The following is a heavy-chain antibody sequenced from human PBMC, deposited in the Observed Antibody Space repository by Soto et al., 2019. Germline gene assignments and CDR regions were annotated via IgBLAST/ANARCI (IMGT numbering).Heavy chain of an antibody. CDR1: GFTFSHYW. CDR3: TRDENGVGPTQDY. CDR2: INNDGTRT. V-gene: IGHV3-74*01. D-gene: IGHD1-26*01. Sequence: EMQLVESGGGLVQPGGSLRLSCAASGFTFSHYWMHWVRQVPGKGLVWVSRINNDGTRTFYADAVKGRVTVSRDNAKNTLYLQMNSLRAEDTALYYCTRDENGVGPTQDYWGQGTLVTVSS. J-gene: IGHJ4*02.